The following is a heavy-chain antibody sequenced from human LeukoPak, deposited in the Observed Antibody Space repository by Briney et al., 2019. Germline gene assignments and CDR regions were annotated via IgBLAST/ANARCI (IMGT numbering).Heavy chain of an antibody. J-gene: IGHJ4*02. CDR1: GFTFSSYA. CDR2: ISGSGGST. V-gene: IGHV3-23*01. CDR3: AKDPRVDTAMDDY. Sequence: PGGSLRLSCAASGFTFSSYAMSWVRQAPGKGLEWVSAISGSGGSTYYADSVKGRFTISRDNSKNTLYLQMNSLRAEDTAVYSCAKDPRVDTAMDDYWGQVTLVTVSS. D-gene: IGHD5-18*01.